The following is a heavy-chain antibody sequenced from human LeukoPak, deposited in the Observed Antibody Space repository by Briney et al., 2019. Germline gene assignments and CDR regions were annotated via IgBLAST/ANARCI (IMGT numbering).Heavy chain of an antibody. Sequence: PSETLSLTCTVSGGSVSSTEFSWGWIRQPPGKGLQWVGNLYYSGSTSYHPSLNSRVTMSVDTSKNQFPLKMTSVTAADTAVYYCARLSKGRYFDYIFDYWGQGSLVTVSS. J-gene: IGHJ4*02. D-gene: IGHD3-9*01. CDR3: ARLSKGRYFDYIFDY. CDR1: GGSVSSTEFS. CDR2: LYYSGST. V-gene: IGHV4-39*01.